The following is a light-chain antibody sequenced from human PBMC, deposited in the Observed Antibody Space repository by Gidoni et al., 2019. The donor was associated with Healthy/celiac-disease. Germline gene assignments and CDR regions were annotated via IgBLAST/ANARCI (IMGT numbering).Light chain of an antibody. V-gene: IGKV1-39*01. CDR2: AAS. Sequence: DIQMTQSPSSLSASVGDRVTITCRASQSISSYLNWYQQKPGKAPKLLIYAASSLQSGVPSRFSGSGSGTDFTLTISSLQPEDFATCYWQQSYSTPPTFGQGTKVEIK. CDR1: QSISSY. CDR3: QQSYSTPPT. J-gene: IGKJ1*01.